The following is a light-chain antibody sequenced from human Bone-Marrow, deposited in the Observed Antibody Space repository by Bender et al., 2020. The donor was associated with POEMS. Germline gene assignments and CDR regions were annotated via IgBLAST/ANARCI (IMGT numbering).Light chain of an antibody. CDR1: SSDVGGYNY. V-gene: IGLV2-14*01. J-gene: IGLJ2*01. CDR2: DVS. CDR3: CSYAGSATVV. Sequence: QSALTQPASVSGSPGQSITISCTGTSSDVGGYNYVSWYQQHPGKAPKLMIYDVSNRPSGVSNRFSGSKSGNTASLKISGLQAEDEADYYCCSYAGSATVVFGGGTRLTVL.